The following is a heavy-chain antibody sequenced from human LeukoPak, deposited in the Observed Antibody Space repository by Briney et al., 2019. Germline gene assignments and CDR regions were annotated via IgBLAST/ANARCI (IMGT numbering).Heavy chain of an antibody. CDR3: ARYNFGVWRNYFDH. D-gene: IGHD1-20*01. J-gene: IGHJ4*02. Sequence: SETLSLTCTVSGGSISSYYWSWIRQPPGKGLEWIGYIYYSGSTNYNPSLKSRVTISVDTSKNQFSLKLSSVTAADTAVYYCARYNFGVWRNYFDHWGQGTLVTVSS. CDR1: GGSISSYY. CDR2: IYYSGST. V-gene: IGHV4-59*01.